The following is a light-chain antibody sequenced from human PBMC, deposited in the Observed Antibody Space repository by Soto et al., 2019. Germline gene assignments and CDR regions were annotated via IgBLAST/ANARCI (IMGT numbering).Light chain of an antibody. CDR2: AAS. V-gene: IGKV1-39*01. CDR1: QSIRNY. CDR3: QQSHSTPIT. J-gene: IGKJ5*01. Sequence: DIQMTQSPSSLSASVGDRVTVTWRASQSIRNYLNWYQQKPGKAPKLLIYAASSLQSGVPSRFSGSGSGTDFTLSISNLQPEDFATYYCQQSHSTPITFGQGTRLEIK.